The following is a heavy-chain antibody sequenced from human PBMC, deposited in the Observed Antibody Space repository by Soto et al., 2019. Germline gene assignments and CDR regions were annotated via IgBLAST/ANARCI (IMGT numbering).Heavy chain of an antibody. CDR1: EFTVSNYG. V-gene: IGHV3-23*01. CDR3: AKWAGFGAY. D-gene: IGHD3-10*01. CDR2: TSGSSEDT. J-gene: IGHJ4*02. Sequence: EVQLLESGGSLVQPGGSLRLSCAASEFTVSNYGISWVRQAPGKGLEWVSGTSGSSEDTYYADSVKGRFTISRDNSKNTVYLQMNSLRAEDTAVYYCAKWAGFGAYWGQGTLVTVSS.